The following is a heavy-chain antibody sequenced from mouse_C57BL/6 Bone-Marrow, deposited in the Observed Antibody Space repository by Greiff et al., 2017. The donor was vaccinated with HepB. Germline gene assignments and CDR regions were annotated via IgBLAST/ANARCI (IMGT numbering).Heavy chain of an antibody. CDR3: ARGEDWPIYVGFTGGFAY. D-gene: IGHD2-3*01. V-gene: IGHV2-9-1*01. CDR1: GFSLTSYA. CDR2: IWTGGGT. J-gene: IGHJ3*01. Sequence: QVQLKESGPGLVAPSQSLSITCTVSGFSLTSYAISWVRQPPGKGLEWLGVIWTGGGTNYNSALKSRLSISKDNSKSQVFLKMNSLQTDDTARYYCARGEDWPIYVGFTGGFAYWGQGTLVTVSA.